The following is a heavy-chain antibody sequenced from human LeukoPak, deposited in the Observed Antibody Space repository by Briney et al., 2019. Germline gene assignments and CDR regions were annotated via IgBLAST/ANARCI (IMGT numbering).Heavy chain of an antibody. V-gene: IGHV3-53*01. J-gene: IGHJ4*02. CDR3: ARDRKAAGFDY. CDR2: IYSGGST. D-gene: IGHD6-13*01. Sequence: PGGSLRLSCAASGFTFSSYAMSWVRQAPGKGLEWVSVIYSGGSTYYADSVKGRFTISRDNSKNTLYLQMNSLRAEDTAVYYCARDRKAAGFDYWGQGTLVTVSS. CDR1: GFTFSSYA.